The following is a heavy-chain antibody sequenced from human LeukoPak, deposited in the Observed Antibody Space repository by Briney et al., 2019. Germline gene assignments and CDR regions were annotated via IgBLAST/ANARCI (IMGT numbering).Heavy chain of an antibody. CDR2: INPNSGGT. D-gene: IGHD2-2*01. J-gene: IGHJ4*02. CDR1: GYTFTGYY. CDR3: ARVWYQAKIPAAPNGGYYFDY. Sequence: ASVKVSCKASGYTFTGYYMHWVRQAPEQGLEWMGWINPNSGGTNYAQKFQGRVTMTRDTSISTAYMELSRLRSDDTAVYYCARVWYQAKIPAAPNGGYYFDYWGQGTLVTVSS. V-gene: IGHV1-2*02.